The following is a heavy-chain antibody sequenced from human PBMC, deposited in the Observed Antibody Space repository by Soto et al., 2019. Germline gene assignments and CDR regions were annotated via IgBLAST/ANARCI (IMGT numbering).Heavy chain of an antibody. D-gene: IGHD6-19*01. Sequence: ESGPTLVNPTQTLTLTCTFSGLSLSTTGVGVGWIRQPPGKALEWLAVIYWDDDKRYSPSLNSRLTITKDTSKNQVVLTMTNMDPVDTATYYCAHRRVGQGLGPFDPWGQGTLVTVSS. J-gene: IGHJ5*02. CDR1: GLSLSTTGVG. V-gene: IGHV2-5*02. CDR3: AHRRVGQGLGPFDP. CDR2: IYWDDDK.